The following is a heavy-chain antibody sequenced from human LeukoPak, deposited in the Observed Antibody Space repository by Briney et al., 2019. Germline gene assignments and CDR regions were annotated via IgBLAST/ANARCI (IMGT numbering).Heavy chain of an antibody. V-gene: IGHV3-30-3*01. J-gene: IGHJ5*02. CDR3: ARGSSSLRSSRGFDP. CDR1: GFTFSSYA. D-gene: IGHD6-13*01. CDR2: ISYDGSNK. Sequence: GRSLRLSCAASGFTFSSYAMHWVRQAPGKGLEWVAVISYDGSNKYYADSVKGRFTISRDNSKNTLYLQMNSLRAEDTAVYYCARGSSSLRSSRGFDPWGQGTLVTVSS.